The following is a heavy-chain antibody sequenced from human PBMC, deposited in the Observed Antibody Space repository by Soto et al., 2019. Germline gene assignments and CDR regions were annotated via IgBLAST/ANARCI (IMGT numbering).Heavy chain of an antibody. D-gene: IGHD2-15*01. CDR2: INGDGSNT. CDR3: ARVLPPYCSGGDCYDY. J-gene: IGHJ4*02. Sequence: EVQLVESGGGLVQPRGSLRLSCAASGFTFSSYFMHWVRQAPGKGLVWVSRINGDGSNTRYADYVKGRFTISRDNAKNTVDLQKNKLRAEDTAVYYCARVLPPYCSGGDCYDYWGRGALVTVSS. CDR1: GFTFSSYF. V-gene: IGHV3-74*01.